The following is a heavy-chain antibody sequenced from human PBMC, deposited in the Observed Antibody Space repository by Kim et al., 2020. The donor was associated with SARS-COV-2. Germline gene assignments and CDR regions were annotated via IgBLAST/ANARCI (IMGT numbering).Heavy chain of an antibody. J-gene: IGHJ4*02. Sequence: GGSLRLSCAASGFTFSSYAMSWVRQAPGKGLEWVSAISGSGGSTYYADSVKGRFTISRDNSKNTLYLQMNSLRAEDTAVYYCAKGEAYDFLSGYYQFDYWGQGTLVTVSS. CDR2: ISGSGGST. V-gene: IGHV3-23*01. D-gene: IGHD3-3*01. CDR3: AKGEAYDFLSGYYQFDY. CDR1: GFTFSSYA.